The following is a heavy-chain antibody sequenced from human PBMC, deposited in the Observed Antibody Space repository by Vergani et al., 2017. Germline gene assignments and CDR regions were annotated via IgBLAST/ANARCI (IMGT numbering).Heavy chain of an antibody. CDR2: IYPGDSDT. J-gene: IGHJ3*02. Sequence: EVQLVQSGAEVKKPGESLKISCKGSGYSFTSYWIGWVRQMPGKGLEWMGIIYPGDSDTRYSPSFQGQVTISADKSISTAYLQWSSLKASDTAMYYCAKDRKWFGELLTYAFDIWGQGTMVTVSS. CDR3: AKDRKWFGELLTYAFDI. V-gene: IGHV5-51*01. D-gene: IGHD3-10*01. CDR1: GYSFTSYW.